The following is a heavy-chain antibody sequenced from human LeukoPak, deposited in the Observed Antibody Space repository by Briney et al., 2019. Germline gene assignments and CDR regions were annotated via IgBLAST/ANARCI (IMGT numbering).Heavy chain of an antibody. CDR1: GFTFGDYA. CDR2: IRSKAYGGTT. D-gene: IGHD6-6*01. CDR3: TRGVLIIAARPSWFDP. V-gene: IGHV3-49*03. J-gene: IGHJ5*02. Sequence: GGSLRLTCTASGFTFGDYAMSWFRQAPGKGLEWVGFIRSKAYGGTTEYAASVKGRFTISRDDSKSIAYLQMNSLKTEDTAVYYCTRGVLIIAARPSWFDPWGQGTLVTVSS.